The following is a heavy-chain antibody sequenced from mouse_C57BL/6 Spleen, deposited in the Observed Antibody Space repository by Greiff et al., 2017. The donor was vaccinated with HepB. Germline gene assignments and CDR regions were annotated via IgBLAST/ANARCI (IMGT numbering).Heavy chain of an antibody. J-gene: IGHJ3*01. CDR1: GFTFSDYG. V-gene: IGHV5-17*01. D-gene: IGHD1-1*01. Sequence: EVQLVESGGGLVKPGGSLKLSCAASGFTFSDYGMHWVRQAPEKGLEWVAYISSGSSTIYYADTVKGRFTISRDNAKNTLFLQMTSLRSEDTAMYYCASPYYYGSSYEFAYWGQGTLVTVSA. CDR2: ISSGSSTI. CDR3: ASPYYYGSSYEFAY.